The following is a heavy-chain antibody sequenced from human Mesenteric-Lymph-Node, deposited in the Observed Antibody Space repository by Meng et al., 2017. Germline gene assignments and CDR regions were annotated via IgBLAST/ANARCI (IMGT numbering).Heavy chain of an antibody. J-gene: IGHJ4*02. CDR1: GGSITSAGYY. D-gene: IGHD3-22*01. CDR2: IYYLGST. Sequence: TLSLTCSVSGGSITSAGYYWNWIRQHPGKGLEWIGYIYYLGSTNYNPTLKSRVTISVDMSKNQFSLKLSSVTAADTAVYYCARNVIGLDYWGQGTLVTVSS. V-gene: IGHV4-31*03. CDR3: ARNVIGLDY.